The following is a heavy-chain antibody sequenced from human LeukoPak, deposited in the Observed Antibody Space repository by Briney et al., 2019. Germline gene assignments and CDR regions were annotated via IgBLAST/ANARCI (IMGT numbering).Heavy chain of an antibody. V-gene: IGHV1-2*02. D-gene: IGHD2/OR15-2a*01. CDR2: INPNSGGT. J-gene: IGHJ5*02. CDR1: GYTFTGYY. CDR3: ARGRSGLLRPSTTYAT. Sequence: GASVKVSCKASGYTFTGYYMHWVRQAPGQGLEWMGWINPNSGGTNYAQKFQGRVTMTRDTSISTAYMELSRLRSDDTAVYHCARGRSGLLRPSTTYATWGQGTLVTVSS.